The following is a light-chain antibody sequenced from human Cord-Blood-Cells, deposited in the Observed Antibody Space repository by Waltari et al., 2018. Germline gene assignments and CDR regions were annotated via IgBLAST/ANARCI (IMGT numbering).Light chain of an antibody. CDR1: SSDVGGYNY. CDR3: CSYAGSYTL. Sequence: QSALTQPRSVSGSPGQSVTISCTGTSSDVGGYNYVPWYHQHPGKAPKLMIYDVSKRPSGVPDRFSGSKSGNTASLTISGLQAEDEADYYCCSYAGSYTLFGGGTKLTVL. CDR2: DVS. J-gene: IGLJ2*01. V-gene: IGLV2-11*01.